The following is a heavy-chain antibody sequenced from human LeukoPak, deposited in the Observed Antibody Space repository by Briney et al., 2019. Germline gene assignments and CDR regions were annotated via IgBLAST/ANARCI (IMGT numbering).Heavy chain of an antibody. CDR2: IYYSGST. V-gene: IGHV4-31*03. J-gene: IGHJ5*02. CDR1: GGSISSGGYY. D-gene: IGHD5-18*01. CDR3: ASDGYSYGYWFDP. Sequence: PSETLSLTCTVSGGSISSGGYYWSWIRQHPGMGLEWIGYIYYSGSTYYNPSLKSRVTISVDTSKDQFSLKLNSVTAADTAVYYCASDGYSYGYWFDPWGQGTLVTVSS.